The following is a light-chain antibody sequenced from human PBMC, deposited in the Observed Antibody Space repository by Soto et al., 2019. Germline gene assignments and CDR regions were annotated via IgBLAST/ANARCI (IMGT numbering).Light chain of an antibody. CDR3: EQSYSTPFT. V-gene: IGKV1-39*01. J-gene: IGKJ3*01. CDR1: QSISSY. Sequence: DIQMTQSPSSLSASVGDRVTITCRASQSISSYLNWYQQKPGKAPKLLIYAASSLQSGVPSRFSGSGSVTDFTLTISRLQPEDLANYYCEQSYSTPFTFGRGTKVDIK. CDR2: AAS.